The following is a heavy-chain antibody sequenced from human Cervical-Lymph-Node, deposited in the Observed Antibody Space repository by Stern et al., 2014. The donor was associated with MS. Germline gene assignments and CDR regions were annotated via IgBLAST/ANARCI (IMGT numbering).Heavy chain of an antibody. V-gene: IGHV3-9*01. CDR1: GFRFDDYA. Sequence: QLVKSGGDLVQPGRSLRLSCAASGFRFDDYAMYWVRQAPGKGLEWVSGISWSSGKIGYADSVKGRFTISRDNVKNSLFLQMNSLRSEDTASYYCARAIGFCSGGNCEPYYYYGIDVWGQGTRVTVSS. CDR2: ISWSSGKI. CDR3: ARAIGFCSGGNCEPYYYYGIDV. D-gene: IGHD2-15*01. J-gene: IGHJ6*02.